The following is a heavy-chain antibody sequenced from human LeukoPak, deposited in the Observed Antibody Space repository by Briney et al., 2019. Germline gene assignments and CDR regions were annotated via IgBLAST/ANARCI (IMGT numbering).Heavy chain of an antibody. D-gene: IGHD2-2*01. V-gene: IGHV4-34*01. Sequence: SETLSLTCAVYGGSFSGYSWSWIRQPPGKGLEWIGEINHSGSTNYNPSLKSRVTISVDTSKNQFSLKLSSATAADTAVYYCARFPRYCSSTSCSYGMDVWGKGTTVTVSS. CDR1: GGSFSGYS. J-gene: IGHJ6*04. CDR3: ARFPRYCSSTSCSYGMDV. CDR2: INHSGST.